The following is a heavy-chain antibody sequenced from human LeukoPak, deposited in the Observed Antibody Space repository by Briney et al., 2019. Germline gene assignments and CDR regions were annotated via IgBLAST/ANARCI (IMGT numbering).Heavy chain of an antibody. J-gene: IGHJ6*02. D-gene: IGHD2-2*01. V-gene: IGHV1-2*02. CDR1: GYTFTGYY. CDR2: INPNSGGT. Sequence: ASVKVSCKASGYTFTGYYMHWVRQAPGQGLEWMGWINPNSGGTNYAQKFQGRVTMTRDTPISTAYMELSRLRSDDTAVYYCARCDIVVVPARYYYGMDVWGQGTTVTVSS. CDR3: ARCDIVVVPARYYYGMDV.